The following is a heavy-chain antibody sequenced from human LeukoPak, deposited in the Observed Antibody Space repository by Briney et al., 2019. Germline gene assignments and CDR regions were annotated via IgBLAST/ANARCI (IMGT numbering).Heavy chain of an antibody. Sequence: PGGSLRLSCAASGFTFSDYYMSWIRQAPGKGLEWVSYISSSGSTIYYADSVKGRFTISRDNAKNSLYLQMNSLGAEDTAVYYCARDKHYDSSGYYNYWGQGTLVTVSS. CDR1: GFTFSDYY. D-gene: IGHD3-22*01. CDR2: ISSSGSTI. V-gene: IGHV3-11*01. J-gene: IGHJ4*02. CDR3: ARDKHYDSSGYYNY.